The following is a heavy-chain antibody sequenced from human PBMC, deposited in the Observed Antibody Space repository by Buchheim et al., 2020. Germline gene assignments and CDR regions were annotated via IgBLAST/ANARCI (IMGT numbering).Heavy chain of an antibody. D-gene: IGHD6-19*01. CDR2: ISGSGGSP. Sequence: EVQLLESGGGLVQPGGSLRLSCAASGFTFSSYAMSWVRQAPGKGLEWVSAISGSGGSPYYADSVKGRFTISRDNSKNTRYLQMNSLRAEDTAVYYCAKDSSGYSSGWSPYFDYWGQGTL. V-gene: IGHV3-23*01. J-gene: IGHJ4*02. CDR3: AKDSSGYSSGWSPYFDY. CDR1: GFTFSSYA.